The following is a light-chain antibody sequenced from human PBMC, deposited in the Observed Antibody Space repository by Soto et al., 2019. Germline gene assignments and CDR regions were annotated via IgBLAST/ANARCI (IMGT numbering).Light chain of an antibody. CDR3: SSYTTSSSSV. CDR1: SSDVGGYIY. J-gene: IGLJ1*01. Sequence: QSVLTQPASVSGSPGQSITISCTGTSSDVGGYIYVSWYQQHPGKAPKLMIYDVTSRPSGVSYRFSGSKSGNTASLTISGLQAEDEADYYCSSYTTSSSSVFGTGTKVTGL. V-gene: IGLV2-14*01. CDR2: DVT.